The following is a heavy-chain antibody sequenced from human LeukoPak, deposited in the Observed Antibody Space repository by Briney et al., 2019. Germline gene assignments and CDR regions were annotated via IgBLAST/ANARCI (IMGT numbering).Heavy chain of an antibody. V-gene: IGHV4-34*01. CDR2: INHSGST. CDR3: ARSITMVRGPYAY. Sequence: SETLSLTCAVYGGSFSGYYWSWIRQPPGKGLEWIGEINHSGSTNYNPSLKSRVTISADTSKNQFSLKLSSVTAADTAVYYCARSITMVRGPYAYWGQGTLVTVSS. CDR1: GGSFSGYY. D-gene: IGHD3-10*01. J-gene: IGHJ4*02.